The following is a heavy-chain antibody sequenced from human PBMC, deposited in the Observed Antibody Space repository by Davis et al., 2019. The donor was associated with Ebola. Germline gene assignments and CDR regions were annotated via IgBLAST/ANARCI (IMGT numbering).Heavy chain of an antibody. Sequence: SVKVSCKASGYTFTSYDINWVRQATGQGLEWMGGIIPIFGTANYAQKFQGRVTITADESTSTAYMELSSLRSEDTAVYYCARAYHYGDYYDYWGQGTLVTVSS. D-gene: IGHD4-17*01. CDR2: IIPIFGTA. V-gene: IGHV1-69*13. J-gene: IGHJ4*02. CDR3: ARAYHYGDYYDY. CDR1: GYTFTSYD.